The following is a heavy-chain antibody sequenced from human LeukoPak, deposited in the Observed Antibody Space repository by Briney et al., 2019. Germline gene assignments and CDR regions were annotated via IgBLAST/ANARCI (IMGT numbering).Heavy chain of an antibody. CDR1: GGSISSSSYY. J-gene: IGHJ4*02. V-gene: IGHV4-61*05. Sequence: PSETLSLTCTVSGGSISSSSYYWGWIRQPPGKGLEWIGYIYYIGSTNYNPSLRSRLTMSVDTSKNQFSLRLSSVIAADTAVYYCARYYDSTGSFDYWGQGRLVTVSS. CDR2: IYYIGST. CDR3: ARYYDSTGSFDY. D-gene: IGHD3-22*01.